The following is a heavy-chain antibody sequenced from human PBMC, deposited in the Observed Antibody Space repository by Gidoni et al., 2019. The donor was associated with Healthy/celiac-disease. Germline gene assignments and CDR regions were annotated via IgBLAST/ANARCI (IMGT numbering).Heavy chain of an antibody. D-gene: IGHD3-16*02. Sequence: GRFTISRDNSKNTLYLQMNSLRAEDTAVYYCAIEYYDYVWGSYREAPNYFDYWGQGTLVTVSS. J-gene: IGHJ4*02. V-gene: IGHV3-23*01. CDR3: AIEYYDYVWGSYREAPNYFDY.